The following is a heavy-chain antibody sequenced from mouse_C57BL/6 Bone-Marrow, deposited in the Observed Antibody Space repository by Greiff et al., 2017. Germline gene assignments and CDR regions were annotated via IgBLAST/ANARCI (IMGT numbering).Heavy chain of an antibody. D-gene: IGHD1-1*01. CDR1: GYTFTSYW. CDR2: INPSNGGT. CDR3: ARRGTVRYFDY. Sequence: QVQLQQPGTELVKPGASVKLSCKASGYTFTSYWMHWVKQRPGQGLEWIGNINPSNGGTNYNAKFKSKATLTIDKSSSTSYMQLSSLTSEDSAVYYCARRGTVRYFDYWGQGTTLTVSS. V-gene: IGHV1-53*01. J-gene: IGHJ2*01.